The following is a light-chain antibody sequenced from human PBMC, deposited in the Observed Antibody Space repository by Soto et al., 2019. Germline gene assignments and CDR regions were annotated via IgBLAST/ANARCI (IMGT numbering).Light chain of an antibody. CDR1: SGHSSYA. CDR2: LNSDGSH. J-gene: IGLJ2*01. Sequence: QSVLTQSPSASASLGASVKLTCTLSSGHSSYAIAWHQQQPEKGPRYLMKLNSDGSHSKGDGIPDRFSGSSSGAERYLTISNLQSEDEADYYCQTWGTGEVFGGGTKLPVL. CDR3: QTWGTGEV. V-gene: IGLV4-69*01.